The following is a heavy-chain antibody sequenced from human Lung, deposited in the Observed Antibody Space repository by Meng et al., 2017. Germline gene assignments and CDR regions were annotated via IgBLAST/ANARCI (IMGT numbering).Heavy chain of an antibody. CDR2: INHSGST. V-gene: IGHV4-34*01. D-gene: IGHD4-11*01. Sequence: QLPRWGAGVLKPSETLSISCVVSGGSFSDYYWSRIRPPPGKGLRWIGKINHSGSTNYNPSLESRATISVDTSQNNLSLKLSSVTAADSAVYYCARGPTTMAHDFDYWGQGTLVTVSS. CDR3: ARGPTTMAHDFDY. J-gene: IGHJ4*02. CDR1: GGSFSDYY.